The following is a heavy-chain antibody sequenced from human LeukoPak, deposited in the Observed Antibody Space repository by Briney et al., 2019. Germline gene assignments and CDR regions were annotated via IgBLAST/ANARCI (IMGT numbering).Heavy chain of an antibody. CDR1: GFTFSSYA. V-gene: IGHV3-30*04. CDR3: ARDAHVDIVATSNFDY. J-gene: IGHJ4*02. D-gene: IGHD5-12*01. Sequence: HPGRSLRLSCAASGFTFSSYAMHWVRQAPGKGLEWVAVISYDGSNKYYADSVKGRFTISRDNSKNTLYLQMSSLRAEDTAVYYCARDAHVDIVATSNFDYWGQGTLVTVSS. CDR2: ISYDGSNK.